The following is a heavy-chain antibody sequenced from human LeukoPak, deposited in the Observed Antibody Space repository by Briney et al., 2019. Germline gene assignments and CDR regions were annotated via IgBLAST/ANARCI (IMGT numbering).Heavy chain of an antibody. CDR1: GGSFSGYY. CDR2: INHSGST. Sequence: SETLSLTCAVYGGSFSGYYWSWIRQPPGKGLEWIGEINHSGSTNYNPSLKSRVTISVDTSKNQFSLKLGSVTAADTAVYYCARGTFSGWYTRNWFDPWGQGTLVTVSS. V-gene: IGHV4-34*01. D-gene: IGHD6-19*01. J-gene: IGHJ5*02. CDR3: ARGTFSGWYTRNWFDP.